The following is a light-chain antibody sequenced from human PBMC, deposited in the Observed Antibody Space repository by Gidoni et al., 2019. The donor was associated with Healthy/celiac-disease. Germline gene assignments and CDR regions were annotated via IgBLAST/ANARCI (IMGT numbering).Light chain of an antibody. CDR1: QSVLYSSNNKNY. V-gene: IGKV4-1*01. J-gene: IGKJ4*01. CDR3: QQYYSTPPT. CDR2: WAS. Sequence: DIVMTQSPDSLAVSLGERATINCKSSQSVLYSSNNKNYLAWYQQKPGQPPKLRIYWASTRESGVPDRFSGSGSGTDFTLTISSLQAEDVAVYYCQQYYSTPPTVGGGTKVEIK.